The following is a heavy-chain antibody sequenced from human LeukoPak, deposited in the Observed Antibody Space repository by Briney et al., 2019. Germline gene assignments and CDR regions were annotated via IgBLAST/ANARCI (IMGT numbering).Heavy chain of an antibody. CDR2: INPYNGDT. CDR1: GYTFTSHG. CDR3: ARVIGNCRGGSCYYMDV. J-gene: IGHJ6*03. V-gene: IGHV1-18*01. Sequence: ASVKVSCKASGYTFTSHGISWVRQAPGQGLGWMGWINPYNGDTYYARTFQGRVTMTTDTPTSTAYMELRSLGSDDTAVYYCARVIGNCRGGSCYYMDVWGKGTTVTVSS. D-gene: IGHD2-15*01.